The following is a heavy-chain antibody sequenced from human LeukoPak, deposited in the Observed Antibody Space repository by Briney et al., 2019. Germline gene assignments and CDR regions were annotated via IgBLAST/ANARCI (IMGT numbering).Heavy chain of an antibody. J-gene: IGHJ6*02. Sequence: PPGGSLRLSCAVSGFTVSNYYMHWVRQAPGKGLEWVSVIYRGGSKYYADPVKGRFLISRDNSNNTLELKLNSLRAEDTAVYYCAREPPMVGDNYYDMDVWGQGTTVTVSS. CDR1: GFTVSNYY. CDR2: IYRGGSK. V-gene: IGHV3-66*01. D-gene: IGHD3-10*02. CDR3: AREPPMVGDNYYDMDV.